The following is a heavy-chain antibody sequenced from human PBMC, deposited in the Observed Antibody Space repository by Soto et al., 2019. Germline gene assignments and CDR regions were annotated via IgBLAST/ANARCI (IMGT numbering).Heavy chain of an antibody. J-gene: IGHJ4*02. D-gene: IGHD6-13*01. CDR2: INSDGSST. CDR3: ASSPRRSWYEDY. Sequence: VQLVESGGGLVQPGGSLRLSCAASGFTFSSYWMHWVRQAPGKGLVWVSRINSDGSSTSYADSVKGRFTISRDNAKNTLYLQMNSLRAEDTAVYYCASSPRRSWYEDYWGQGTLVTVSS. CDR1: GFTFSSYW. V-gene: IGHV3-74*01.